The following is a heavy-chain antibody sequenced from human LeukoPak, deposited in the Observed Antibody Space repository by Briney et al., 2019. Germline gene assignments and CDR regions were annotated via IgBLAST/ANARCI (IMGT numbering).Heavy chain of an antibody. D-gene: IGHD6-13*01. CDR1: GYSFSSGYY. J-gene: IGHJ4*02. Sequence: SETLSLTCTVSGYSFSSGYYWGWIRPPPGKGLEWIGYIYYSGSTNYNPSLKSRVTISVDTSKNQFSLKLSSVTAADTAVYYCAREGVGGYDLRGPIAAAGNPFDYWGQGTLVTVSS. CDR3: AREGVGGYDLRGPIAAAGNPFDY. CDR2: IYYSGST. V-gene: IGHV4-61*01.